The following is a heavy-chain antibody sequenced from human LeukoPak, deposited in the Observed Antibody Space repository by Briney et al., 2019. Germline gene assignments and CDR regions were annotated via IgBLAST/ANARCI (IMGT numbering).Heavy chain of an antibody. V-gene: IGHV3-33*01. CDR2: IWYDGSNK. J-gene: IGHJ4*02. CDR1: GFTFSSYG. D-gene: IGHD6-13*01. Sequence: GGSLRLSCAASGFTFSSYGMPWVRQAPGKGLEWVAVIWYDGSNKYYADSAKGRFTISRDNSKNTLYLQMNSLRAEDTAVYYCARDGSSSWSPYYFDYWGQGTLVTVSS. CDR3: ARDGSSSWSPYYFDY.